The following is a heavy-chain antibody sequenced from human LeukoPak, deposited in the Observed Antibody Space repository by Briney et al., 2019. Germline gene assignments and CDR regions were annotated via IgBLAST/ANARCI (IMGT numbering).Heavy chain of an antibody. D-gene: IGHD3-9*01. Sequence: GGSLRLSCAASGFTFSSYSMNWVRQAPGKGLEWVSSISSSSSYIYYADSVKGRFTISRDNAKNSLYLQMNSLRAEDTAVYYCARVARDPFNYDILTGYPPPFDYWGQGTLVTVSS. CDR2: ISSSSSYI. CDR3: ARVARDPFNYDILTGYPPPFDY. V-gene: IGHV3-21*01. J-gene: IGHJ4*02. CDR1: GFTFSSYS.